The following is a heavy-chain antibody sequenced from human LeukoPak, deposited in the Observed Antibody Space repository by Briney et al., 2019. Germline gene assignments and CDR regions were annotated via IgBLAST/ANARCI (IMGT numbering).Heavy chain of an antibody. D-gene: IGHD1-20*01. CDR1: GFTFSSYA. CDR3: AKVVNWNYFDY. CDR2: ISGGGGST. V-gene: IGHV3-23*01. Sequence: GGSLRLSCAASGFTFSSYAMSWVRQAPGKGLEWVSFISGGGGSTFYADSVKGRFTISRDNSKNTLYLQMNSLRAEDTAVYSCAKVVNWNYFDYWGQGTLVTVSS. J-gene: IGHJ4*02.